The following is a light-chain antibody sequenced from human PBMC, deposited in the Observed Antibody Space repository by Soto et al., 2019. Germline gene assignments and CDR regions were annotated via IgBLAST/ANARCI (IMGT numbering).Light chain of an antibody. Sequence: QSVLTQPASVSGSPGQSITISCTGTSSDVGGYDSVSWYQQHPGKAPKLMIYDVSNRPSGVSNRFSGSKSGNTASLTISGLQAEDEADYDCTSYTSSTTRVVFGGGTKLTVL. J-gene: IGLJ2*01. CDR1: SSDVGGYDS. CDR3: TSYTSSTTRVV. V-gene: IGLV2-14*03. CDR2: DVS.